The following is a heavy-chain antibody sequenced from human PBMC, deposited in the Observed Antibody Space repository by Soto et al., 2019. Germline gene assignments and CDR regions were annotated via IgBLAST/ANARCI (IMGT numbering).Heavy chain of an antibody. V-gene: IGHV3-23*01. J-gene: IGHJ4*02. CDR1: GFTFSGYA. CDR3: AKDYYDSSAYSTYCDY. Sequence: PGGSLRLSCAASGFTFSGYAVSWVRQAPGKGLEWVSAISGSGGSTYYADSVKGRFTISRDNSKNTLYLQMNSLRAEDTAVYYCAKDYYDSSAYSTYCDYWGQGTLVTVSS. CDR2: ISGSGGST. D-gene: IGHD3-22*01.